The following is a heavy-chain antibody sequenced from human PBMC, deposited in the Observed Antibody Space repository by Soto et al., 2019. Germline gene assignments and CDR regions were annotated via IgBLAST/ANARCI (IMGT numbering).Heavy chain of an antibody. V-gene: IGHV3-11*01. CDR1: GFTFSDYY. J-gene: IGHJ4*02. CDR2: ISGGGDAI. Sequence: GGSLRLSCAASGFTFSDYYMTWVRQAPGKGLEWVSYISGGGDAIHYSDSVKGRFTVSRDNAKNLLYLQMSSLRAEDTAVYYCASDPYYYASDYWGRGTLVTVSS. D-gene: IGHD3-10*01. CDR3: ASDPYYYASDY.